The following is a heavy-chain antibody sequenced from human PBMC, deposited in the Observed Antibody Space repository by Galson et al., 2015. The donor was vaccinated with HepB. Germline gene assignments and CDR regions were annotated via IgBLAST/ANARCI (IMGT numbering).Heavy chain of an antibody. CDR3: ATRYGDFFDY. Sequence: SLRLSCAVSEFTFDTYSMDWVRQAPGKGLEWVSSISSTGEYIKYADLVRGRFTISRDNTKKSLYLQMNRLRAEDTALYYCATRYGDFFDYWGQGTLVTDSS. J-gene: IGHJ4*02. CDR2: ISSTGEYI. CDR1: EFTFDTYS. V-gene: IGHV3-21*01. D-gene: IGHD4-17*01.